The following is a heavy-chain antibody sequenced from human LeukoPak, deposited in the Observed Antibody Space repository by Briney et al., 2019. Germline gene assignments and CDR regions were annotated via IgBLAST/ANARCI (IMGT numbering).Heavy chain of an antibody. CDR3: ARDYDSSGYYYGAFDI. V-gene: IGHV4-30-2*01. CDR2: IYHSGST. CDR1: GGSISSGGYY. J-gene: IGHJ3*02. Sequence: SETLSLTCTVSGGSISSGGYYWSWIRQPPGKGLKWIGYIYHSGSTYYNPSLKSRVTISVDRSKNQFSLKLSSVTAADTAVYYCARDYDSSGYYYGAFDIWGQGTMVTVSS. D-gene: IGHD3-22*01.